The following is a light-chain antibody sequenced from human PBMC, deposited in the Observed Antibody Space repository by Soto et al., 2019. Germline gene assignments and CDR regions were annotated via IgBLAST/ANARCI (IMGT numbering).Light chain of an antibody. V-gene: IGKV3-20*01. Sequence: EIMLPQSPCTLSVSPGERSTLSCVSSQSVTSSHLAWFQQKPGQAPRLLIFDASSRATGIPDRFSGSGSGTDFSLTISRLEAEDFAVYYCQHYGYSTWTFGQGTKVDIK. CDR2: DAS. CDR3: QHYGYSTWT. CDR1: QSVTSSH. J-gene: IGKJ1*01.